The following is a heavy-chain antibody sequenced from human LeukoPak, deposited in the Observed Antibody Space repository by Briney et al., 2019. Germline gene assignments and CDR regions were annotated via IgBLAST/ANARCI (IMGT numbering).Heavy chain of an antibody. CDR2: TSYDGTNK. Sequence: GGSLRLSCAASGFTFSSYSMNWVRQAPGKGLEWVAVTSYDGTNKYYTDSVKGRFTIFRDNSKSTLYLQMNSLRAEDTAVYYCARDIKYNWNYVDYWGQGTLVTVSS. D-gene: IGHD1-20*01. CDR3: ARDIKYNWNYVDY. CDR1: GFTFSSYS. V-gene: IGHV3-30*03. J-gene: IGHJ4*02.